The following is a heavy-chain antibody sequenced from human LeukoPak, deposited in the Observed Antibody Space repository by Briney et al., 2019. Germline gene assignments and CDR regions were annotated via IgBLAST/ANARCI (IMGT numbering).Heavy chain of an antibody. J-gene: IGHJ4*02. Sequence: NPSETLSLTCTVSGGSISSSSYYWSWIRQPPGKGLEWIGYIYYSGSTYYNPSLKSRVTISVDTSKNQFSLKLSSVTAADTAVYYCASHGRHYGSGSYRGYWGQGTLVTVSS. D-gene: IGHD3-10*01. CDR1: GGSISSSSYY. CDR2: IYYSGST. CDR3: ASHGRHYGSGSYRGY. V-gene: IGHV4-30-4*01.